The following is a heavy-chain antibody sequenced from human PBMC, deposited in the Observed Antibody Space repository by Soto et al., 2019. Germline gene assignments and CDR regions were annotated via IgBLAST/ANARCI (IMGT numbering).Heavy chain of an antibody. V-gene: IGHV4-34*01. J-gene: IGHJ4*02. CDR2: INHSGST. D-gene: IGHD5-18*01. Sequence: SETLSLTCAVYCGSFSVYYWSWIRQPPGKGLEWIGEINHSGSTNYNPSLKSRVTISVDTSKNQFSLKLRSVTAADTAVYYCACLERGYNYGPSDYWGQGTLVTVSS. CDR3: ACLERGYNYGPSDY. CDR1: CGSFSVYY.